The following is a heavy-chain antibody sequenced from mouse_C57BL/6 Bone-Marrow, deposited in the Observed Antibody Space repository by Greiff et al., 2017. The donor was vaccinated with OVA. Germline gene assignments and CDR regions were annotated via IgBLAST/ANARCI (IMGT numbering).Heavy chain of an antibody. CDR2: ISSGSSTI. Sequence: DYGMHWVRQAPEKGLVWVAYISSGSSTIDYADTVKGRFTISRDNAKNTLFLQMTSLRSEDTAMYYCARPPYYYGSSWFAYWGQGTLVTVSA. CDR3: ARPPYYYGSSWFAY. CDR1: DYG. D-gene: IGHD1-1*01. V-gene: IGHV5-17*01. J-gene: IGHJ3*01.